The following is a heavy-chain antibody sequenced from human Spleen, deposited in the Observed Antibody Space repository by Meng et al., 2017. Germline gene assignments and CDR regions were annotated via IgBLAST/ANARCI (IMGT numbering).Heavy chain of an antibody. Sequence: GSLRLSCTVSGGSISSYYWSWIRQPPGKGLEWIGYIYYSGSTNYNPSLKSRVTISVDTSKNQFSLKLSSVTAADTAVYYCARDPGDCSSTSCYVGSFDYWGQGTLVTVSS. CDR2: IYYSGST. V-gene: IGHV4-59*01. CDR3: ARDPGDCSSTSCYVGSFDY. D-gene: IGHD2-2*01. J-gene: IGHJ4*02. CDR1: GGSISSYY.